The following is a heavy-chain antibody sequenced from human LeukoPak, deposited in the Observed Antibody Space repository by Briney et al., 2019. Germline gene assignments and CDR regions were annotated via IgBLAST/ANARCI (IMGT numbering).Heavy chain of an antibody. D-gene: IGHD5-12*01. CDR2: IKDKADGGTI. CDR3: TVDPPNKYDP. V-gene: IGHV3-15*01. Sequence: KSGGSLRLSCAASGFTFSKAWMKWVRQAPGKGREWIGRIKDKADGGTIDYAAPVKGRFTISRDDSKNTMFLQMDSLQTEDTAIYYCTVDPPNKYDPWGQGTLVTVSS. CDR1: GFTFSKAW. J-gene: IGHJ5*02.